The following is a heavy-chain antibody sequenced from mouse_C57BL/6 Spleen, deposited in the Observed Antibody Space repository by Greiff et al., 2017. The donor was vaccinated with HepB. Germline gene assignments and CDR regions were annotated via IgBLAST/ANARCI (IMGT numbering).Heavy chain of an antibody. CDR2: ISYDGSN. CDR1: GYSITSGYY. J-gene: IGHJ4*01. CDR3: AREGAIYGSSYNYYAMDY. V-gene: IGHV3-6*01. Sequence: EVQLQQSGPGLVKPSQSLSLTCSVTGYSITSGYYWNWIRQFPGNKLEWMGYISYDGSNNYNPSLKNRISITRDTSKNQFFLKLNSVTTEDTATYYCAREGAIYGSSYNYYAMDYWGQGTSVTVSS. D-gene: IGHD1-1*01.